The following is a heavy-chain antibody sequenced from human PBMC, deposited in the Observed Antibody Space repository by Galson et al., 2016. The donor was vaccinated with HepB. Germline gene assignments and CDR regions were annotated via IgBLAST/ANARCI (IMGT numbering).Heavy chain of an antibody. CDR2: IYYSGSR. D-gene: IGHD3-10*01. CDR1: RGSISSSDSY. V-gene: IGHV4-39*01. J-gene: IGHJ4*02. Sequence: ETLSLTCTVSRGSISSSDSYWAWIRQPPGKGLEWIGSIYYSGSRYFNPSPKSRVTVSIDTSKRQFFLKLTSVTAADTAVYFCARLNRGGDYFDYWGQGTLVTVSP. CDR3: ARLNRGGDYFDY.